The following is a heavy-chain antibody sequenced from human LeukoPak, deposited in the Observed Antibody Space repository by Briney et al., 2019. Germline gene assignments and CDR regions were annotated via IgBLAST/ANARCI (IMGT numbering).Heavy chain of an antibody. CDR1: GYTFTSYD. CDR3: ARDLGTGLYYYYGMDV. V-gene: IGHV1-8*01. Sequence: ASVKVSCKASGYTFTSYDFNWLRQATGQGPEWMGWMNPNSGATGYAQKFQGRVTMTRSASINTAYMELTNLRSEDTAVYYRARDLGTGLYYYYGMDVWGQGTTVTVSS. CDR2: MNPNSGAT. D-gene: IGHD2-8*02. J-gene: IGHJ6*02.